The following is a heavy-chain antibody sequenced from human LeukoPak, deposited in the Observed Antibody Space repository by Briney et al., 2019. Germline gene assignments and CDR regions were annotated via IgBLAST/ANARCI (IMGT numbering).Heavy chain of an antibody. J-gene: IGHJ4*02. D-gene: IGHD3-22*01. CDR3: TRHSQLDYYDSSGYNLFDY. V-gene: IGHV3-73*01. CDR2: IRRKANSYAT. Sequence: GGSLRLSCAASGFTFSGSAMHWVRQASGKGLEWVGRIRRKANSYATAYAASVKGRFTISRDDSKSTAYLQMNSLKTEDTAVYYCTRHSQLDYYDSSGYNLFDYWGQRTLVTVSS. CDR1: GFTFSGSA.